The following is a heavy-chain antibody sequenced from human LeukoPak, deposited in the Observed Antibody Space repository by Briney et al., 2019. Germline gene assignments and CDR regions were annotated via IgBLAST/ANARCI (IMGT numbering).Heavy chain of an antibody. CDR1: GYTFTSYD. Sequence: GASVKVSCKASGYTFTSYDINWVRQATGQGLEWMGWMNPNSGNTGYAQKFQGRVTMTRDTSISTAYMELSRLRSDDTAVYYCARDRVRGYGDYDHRSFDYWGQGTLVTVSS. J-gene: IGHJ4*02. D-gene: IGHD4-17*01. CDR3: ARDRVRGYGDYDHRSFDY. V-gene: IGHV1-8*02. CDR2: MNPNSGNT.